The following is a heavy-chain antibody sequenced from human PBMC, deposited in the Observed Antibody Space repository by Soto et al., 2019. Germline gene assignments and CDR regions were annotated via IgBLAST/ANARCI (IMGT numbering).Heavy chain of an antibody. CDR1: GFTFSNAW. CDR3: TTEGDEYSSSSGSWYFDY. Sequence: GGSLRLSCAASGFTFSNAWMSWVRQAPGKGLEWVGRIKSKTDGGTTDYAAPVKGRFTISRDDSKNTLYLQMNSLKTEDTAVYYCTTEGDEYSSSSGSWYFDYWGQGTLVTVSS. J-gene: IGHJ4*02. V-gene: IGHV3-15*01. D-gene: IGHD6-6*01. CDR2: IKSKTDGGTT.